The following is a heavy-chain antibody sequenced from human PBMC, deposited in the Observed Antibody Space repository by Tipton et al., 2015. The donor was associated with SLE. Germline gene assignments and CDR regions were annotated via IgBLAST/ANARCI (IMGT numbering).Heavy chain of an antibody. D-gene: IGHD1-1*01. V-gene: IGHV4-34*01. CDR2: INHSGST. CDR3: ARGQLMGRAAPYIDV. J-gene: IGHJ6*03. Sequence: TLSLTCAVYGGSFSGYYWSWIRQPPGKGLEWIGEINHSGSTNYNPSLKSRLTISVDTSKNQFSLTLTSVTAADTAVYYCARGQLMGRAAPYIDVWGRGATVIVSS. CDR1: GGSFSGYY.